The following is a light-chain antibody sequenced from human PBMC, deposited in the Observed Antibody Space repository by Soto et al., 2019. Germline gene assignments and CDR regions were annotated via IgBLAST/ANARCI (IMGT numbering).Light chain of an antibody. CDR1: QSVSSN. Sequence: EIVMTQSPATLSVSPGERATLSCRASQSVSSNLAWYQQKPGQAPRLLIYHASTRATGIPARFSGSGSGTEFTLTISSLQSKDFAVYYCQQYNKWPPTFGGGTKVEIK. CDR3: QQYNKWPPT. CDR2: HAS. J-gene: IGKJ4*01. V-gene: IGKV3-15*01.